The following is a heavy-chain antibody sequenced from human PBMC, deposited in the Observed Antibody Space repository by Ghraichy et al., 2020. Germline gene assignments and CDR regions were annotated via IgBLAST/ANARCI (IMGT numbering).Heavy chain of an antibody. D-gene: IGHD2-2*01. Sequence: SCAASGFTLSYSWINWVRQAPGKGLEWVANINQDGSEKYYVDSVKGRFTISRDNAKKSVYLQMNSLGAEDTAVYYCARGGGCSSASCYTTPGIDYWGQGTLVTVSS. CDR1: GFTLSYSW. V-gene: IGHV3-7*01. CDR3: ARGGGCSSASCYTTPGIDY. CDR2: INQDGSEK. J-gene: IGHJ4*02.